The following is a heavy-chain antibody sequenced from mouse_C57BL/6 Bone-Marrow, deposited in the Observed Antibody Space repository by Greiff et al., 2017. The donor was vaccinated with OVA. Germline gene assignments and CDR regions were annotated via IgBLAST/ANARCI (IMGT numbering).Heavy chain of an antibody. J-gene: IGHJ1*03. Sequence: EVQLQESGAELVRPGASVKLSCTASGFNIKDDYMHWVKQRPEQGLEWIGWIDPENGDTEYASKFQGKATITADTSSNTAYLQLSSLTSEDTAVYYCTTCYFDVWGTGTTVTVSS. V-gene: IGHV14-4*01. CDR1: GFNIKDDY. CDR3: TTCYFDV. CDR2: IDPENGDT.